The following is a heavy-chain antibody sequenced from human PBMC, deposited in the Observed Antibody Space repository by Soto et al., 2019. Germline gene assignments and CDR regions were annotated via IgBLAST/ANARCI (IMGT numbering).Heavy chain of an antibody. J-gene: IGHJ6*02. CDR2: IIPIFGTA. D-gene: IGHD1-26*01. Sequence: QVQLVQSGAEVKKPGSSVKVSCKASGGTFSSYAISWVRQAPGQGREWMGGIIPIFGTANYAQKFQGRVTITADKSTSTAYMELSSLRSEDTAVYYCAREVGWELLHRLYYYYGMDVWGQGTTVTVSS. CDR3: AREVGWELLHRLYYYYGMDV. CDR1: GGTFSSYA. V-gene: IGHV1-69*06.